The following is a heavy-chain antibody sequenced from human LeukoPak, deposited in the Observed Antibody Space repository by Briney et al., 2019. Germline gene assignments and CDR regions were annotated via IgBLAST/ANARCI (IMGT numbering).Heavy chain of an antibody. J-gene: IGHJ4*02. CDR2: IGGCGSYT. V-gene: IGHV3-23*01. Sequence: GGSLRLSCAASGFTFSTYAMIWVRQAPGKGLEWVSVIGGCGSYTYYADSVKGRFTISRDNSKDTLYLQMNSPRAEDTAVYYCARDWYDYWGQGTLVTVSS. D-gene: IGHD6-13*01. CDR1: GFTFSTYA. CDR3: ARDWYDY.